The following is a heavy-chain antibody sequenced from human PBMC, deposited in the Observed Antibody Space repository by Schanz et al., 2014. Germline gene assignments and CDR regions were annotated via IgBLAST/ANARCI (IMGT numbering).Heavy chain of an antibody. V-gene: IGHV3-66*01. J-gene: IGHJ4*02. CDR3: ARDGNYYGSRNYYKTPCYFDY. CDR2: IYASGAT. D-gene: IGHD3-10*01. CDR1: GFTVSSDH. Sequence: EVQLVEPGGGFVQPGGSLGLSCVVSGFTVSSDHMSWVRQAPGKGLEWVSTIYASGATYYADSVKRRFTISRDISKNTLHLQVTSLRAEDTAIYYCARDGNYYGSRNYYKTPCYFDYWGQGTLVTVSS.